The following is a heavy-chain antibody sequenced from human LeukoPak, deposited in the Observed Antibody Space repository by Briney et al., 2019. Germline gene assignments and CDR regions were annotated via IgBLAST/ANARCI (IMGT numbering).Heavy chain of an antibody. CDR3: ARDHNSENWGSLGK. Sequence: ASVQVSCKASGYIFTAYYIHWVRQAPGQGLEWMGWISPYTGGTNYAQKFQGRVTITRDTSSNTVYMDLNRLTSDDTALYYCARDHNSENWGSLGKWGQGTLVSVSS. CDR1: GYIFTAYY. J-gene: IGHJ4*02. CDR2: ISPYTGGT. D-gene: IGHD7-27*01. V-gene: IGHV1-2*02.